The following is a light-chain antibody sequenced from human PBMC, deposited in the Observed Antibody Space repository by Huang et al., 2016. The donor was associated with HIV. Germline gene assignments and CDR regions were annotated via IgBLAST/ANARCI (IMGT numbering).Light chain of an antibody. CDR2: DAS. Sequence: EIVLTQSPATLSLSPGERATLSCRASQSVSSYLAWSQQKPGTAPRLLIYDASNRATGIPARFSVSGSGTDFTLTISSLEPEDFAVYYCQQRSNWAPITFGGGTKVEIK. J-gene: IGKJ4*01. CDR1: QSVSSY. V-gene: IGKV3-11*01. CDR3: QQRSNWAPIT.